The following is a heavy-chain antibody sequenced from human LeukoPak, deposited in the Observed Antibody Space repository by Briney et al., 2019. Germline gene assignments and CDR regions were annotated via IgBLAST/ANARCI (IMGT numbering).Heavy chain of an antibody. CDR3: ARAIYDSSGYLYQYYYYMDV. D-gene: IGHD3-22*01. CDR2: IYHSGST. J-gene: IGHJ6*03. Sequence: PSETLSLTCTVSGYSISSGYYWGWIRQPPGKGLEWIGSIYHSGSTYYNPSLKSRVTISVDTSKNQFSLKLSSVTAADTAVYYCARAIYDSSGYLYQYYYYMDVWGKGTTVTVSS. CDR1: GYSISSGYY. V-gene: IGHV4-38-2*02.